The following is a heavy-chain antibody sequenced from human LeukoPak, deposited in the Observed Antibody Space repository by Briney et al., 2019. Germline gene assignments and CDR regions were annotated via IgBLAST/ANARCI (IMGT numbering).Heavy chain of an antibody. CDR1: GFTFSDYW. V-gene: IGHV3-7*05. CDR2: IKQDGSEK. J-gene: IGHJ4*02. CDR3: ARDSDYYGSGTYPYYFDY. Sequence: PGGSLRLSCAASGFTFSDYWMSWVRQAPGKGLEWVANIKQDGSEKHYVDSVKGRFTISRDNAKNSLYLQMNSLRDEDTAVYYCARDSDYYGSGTYPYYFDYWGPGTLVTVAS. D-gene: IGHD3-10*01.